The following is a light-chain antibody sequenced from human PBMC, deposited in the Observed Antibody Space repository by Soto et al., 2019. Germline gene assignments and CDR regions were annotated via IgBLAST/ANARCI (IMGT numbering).Light chain of an antibody. V-gene: IGKV3-15*01. Sequence: EIVMTQSPATLSVSPMDRLILSLRASQSVSSKLAWYQQKPGQAPRLLIYGASAGATGIPARFSGSGSGTEFTLIISSLQSEDSAVYYCQQYNSWLWTFGQGTKVDIK. J-gene: IGKJ1*01. CDR2: GAS. CDR1: QSVSSK. CDR3: QQYNSWLWT.